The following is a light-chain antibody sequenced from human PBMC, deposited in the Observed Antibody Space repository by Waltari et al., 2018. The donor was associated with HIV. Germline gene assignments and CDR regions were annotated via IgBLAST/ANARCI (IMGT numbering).Light chain of an antibody. Sequence: DIQMTQSLSSMSASVGDRVTITCRESQSISNYLNWYQQKPGKAPNFLIYAASSFQSGVPSRFSGSGSGTDFTLTISSLQPEDFAAYYCQQSDSTPLTFGPGTTVDIK. V-gene: IGKV1-39*01. J-gene: IGKJ3*01. CDR3: QQSDSTPLT. CDR2: AAS. CDR1: QSISNY.